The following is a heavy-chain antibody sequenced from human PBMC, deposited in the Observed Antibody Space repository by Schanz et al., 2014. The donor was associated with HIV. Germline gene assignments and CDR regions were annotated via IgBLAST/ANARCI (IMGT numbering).Heavy chain of an antibody. Sequence: QVQLQQWGAGLLKPSETLSLTCAVYGGSFSDYYWSWIRQPPGKGLEWIGEINHSGSTNYNPSLSSRVTISVDTSKRQFSLNLSSVTADTAVYYCARDRISTVGAPHFDLWGQGTLVTVSS. CDR1: GGSFSDYY. CDR2: INHSGST. V-gene: IGHV4-34*01. J-gene: IGHJ4*02. CDR3: ARDRISTVGAPHFDL. D-gene: IGHD1-26*01.